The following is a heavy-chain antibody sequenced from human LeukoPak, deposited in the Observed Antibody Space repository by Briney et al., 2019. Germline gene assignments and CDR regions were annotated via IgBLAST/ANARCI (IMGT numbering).Heavy chain of an antibody. CDR3: ARVGDYGDYVEHAFDI. Sequence: SETLSLTCTVSGGSISSYYWSWIRQPPGKGLEWLGYIYCSGSTNYNPSLKSRVTISVDTSKNQFSLKLSSVTAADTAVYYCARVGDYGDYVEHAFDIWGQGTMVTVSS. D-gene: IGHD4-17*01. CDR2: IYCSGST. CDR1: GGSISSYY. J-gene: IGHJ3*02. V-gene: IGHV4-59*01.